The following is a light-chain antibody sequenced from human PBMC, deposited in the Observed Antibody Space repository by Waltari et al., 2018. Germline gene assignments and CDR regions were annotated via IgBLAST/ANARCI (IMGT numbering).Light chain of an antibody. CDR1: QSVLYSSNHKNY. Sequence: DIVMTQSPDSLAVSLGERATINCKSSQSVLYSSNHKNYLAWYQQKPGTPPKLLICWASLRESGVPDRFSGSGSGTDFTLTISSLQAEDVAVYYCQQYYSTPPTFGQGTKVEIK. V-gene: IGKV4-1*01. J-gene: IGKJ1*01. CDR2: WAS. CDR3: QQYYSTPPT.